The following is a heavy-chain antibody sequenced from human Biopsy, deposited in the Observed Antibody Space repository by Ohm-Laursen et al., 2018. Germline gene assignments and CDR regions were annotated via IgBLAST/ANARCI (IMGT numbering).Heavy chain of an antibody. CDR1: GYAFIDFH. V-gene: IGHV1-2*02. CDR2: INPHTGVT. D-gene: IGHD5/OR15-5a*01. J-gene: IGHJ5*02. Sequence: SVKVSCTASGYAFIDFHIHWVRQVPGHGLESIGYINPHTGVTKYAQKFLDRITMTGDTSISTAYMDLSRLTSADTGIYYCARPSGGVSASGFDPWGQGTLVIVSS. CDR3: ARPSGGVSASGFDP.